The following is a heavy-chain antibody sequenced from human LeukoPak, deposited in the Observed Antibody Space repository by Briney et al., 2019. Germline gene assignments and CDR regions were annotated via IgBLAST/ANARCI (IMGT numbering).Heavy chain of an antibody. J-gene: IGHJ4*02. V-gene: IGHV4-59*01. Sequence: SETLSLTCTVSGGSISSYYWSWIRQPPGKGLEWIGYIYYSGSTNYNPSLKSRVTISVDTSKNQFSLKLSSVTAADTAVYYCARAGGGVLLWFGVFDYWGQGTLVTVSS. CDR2: IYYSGST. D-gene: IGHD3-10*01. CDR1: GGSISSYY. CDR3: ARAGGGVLLWFGVFDY.